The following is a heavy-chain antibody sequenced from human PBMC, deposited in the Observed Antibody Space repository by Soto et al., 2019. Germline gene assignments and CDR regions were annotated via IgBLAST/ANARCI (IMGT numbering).Heavy chain of an antibody. D-gene: IGHD6-19*01. J-gene: IGHJ5*02. CDR2: IYYGGNT. Sequence: PSETLSLTCTVSGGSMSSYYWSWIRQPPGKGLEWIGYIYYGGNTNYNPSLKSRVTISLDTSKNQFSLKLSSVTAADTAAYYCARDRYTTGWYYFDPWGQGTLVTVSS. V-gene: IGHV4-59*01. CDR1: GGSMSSYY. CDR3: ARDRYTTGWYYFDP.